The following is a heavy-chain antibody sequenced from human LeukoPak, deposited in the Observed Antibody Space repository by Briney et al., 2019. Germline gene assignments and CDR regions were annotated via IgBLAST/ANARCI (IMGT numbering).Heavy chain of an antibody. Sequence: GASVKVSCKASGGTFSSYAISWVRQAPGQGPEWMGGIIPNFGTANYAQKFQGRVTITADESTSTAYMELSSLRSEDTAVYYCALPSGYSGSPPHFDYWGQGTLVTVSS. CDR3: ALPSGYSGSPPHFDY. CDR2: IIPNFGTA. V-gene: IGHV1-69*13. J-gene: IGHJ4*02. CDR1: GGTFSSYA. D-gene: IGHD1-26*01.